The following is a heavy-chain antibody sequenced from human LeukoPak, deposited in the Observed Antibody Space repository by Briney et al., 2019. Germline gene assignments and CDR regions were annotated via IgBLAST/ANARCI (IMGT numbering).Heavy chain of an antibody. CDR2: IYSGCST. J-gene: IGHJ3*02. V-gene: IGHV3-53*01. CDR3: ARDQADLRAFDI. CDR1: GFTVSSNY. D-gene: IGHD6-13*01. Sequence: PGGSLRLSCAASGFTVSSNYMSWVRQAPGKGLEWVSVIYSGCSTYYADSVKGRFTISRDNSKNTLYLQMNSLRAEDTAVYYCARDQADLRAFDIWGQGTMVTVSS.